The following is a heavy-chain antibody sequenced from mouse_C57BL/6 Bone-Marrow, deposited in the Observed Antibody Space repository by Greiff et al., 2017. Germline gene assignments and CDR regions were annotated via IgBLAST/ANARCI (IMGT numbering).Heavy chain of an antibody. D-gene: IGHD2-3*01. V-gene: IGHV5-16*01. J-gene: IGHJ1*03. CDR2: INYDGSST. CDR1: GFTFSDYY. CDR3: ARDRLLGYFDV. Sequence: EVQLVESEGGLVQPGSSMKLSCTASGFTFSDYYMAWVRQVPEKGLEWVANINYDGSSTYYLDSLKSRFIISRDNAKNILYLQMSSLKSEDTATYYCARDRLLGYFDVWGTGTTVTVSS.